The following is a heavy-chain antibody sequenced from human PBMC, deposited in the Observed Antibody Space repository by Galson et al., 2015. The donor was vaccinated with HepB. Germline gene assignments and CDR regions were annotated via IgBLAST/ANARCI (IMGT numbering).Heavy chain of an antibody. CDR1: GYTFTSYA. CDR2: INAGNGNT. Sequence: SVKVSCKASGYTFTSYAMHWVRQAPGQRLEWMGWINAGNGNTKYSQKFQGRVTITRDTSASTAYMELSSLRSEDTAVYYCARAEAGSIVGATLAAFDIWGQGTMVTVSS. J-gene: IGHJ3*02. D-gene: IGHD1-26*01. CDR3: ARAEAGSIVGATLAAFDI. V-gene: IGHV1-3*01.